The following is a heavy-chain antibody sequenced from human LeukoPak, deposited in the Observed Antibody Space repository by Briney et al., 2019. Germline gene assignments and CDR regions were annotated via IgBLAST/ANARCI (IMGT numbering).Heavy chain of an antibody. Sequence: ASVKVSCKASGGTFSSYAISWVRQAPGQGLEWMGGIIPIFGTANYAQKFQGRVTITADESTSTAYMELSSLRSEDTAVYYCAKGGSSSRLNYFDYWGQGTLVTVSS. CDR3: AKGGSSSRLNYFDY. CDR2: IIPIFGTA. J-gene: IGHJ4*02. CDR1: GGTFSSYA. V-gene: IGHV1-69*13. D-gene: IGHD6-13*01.